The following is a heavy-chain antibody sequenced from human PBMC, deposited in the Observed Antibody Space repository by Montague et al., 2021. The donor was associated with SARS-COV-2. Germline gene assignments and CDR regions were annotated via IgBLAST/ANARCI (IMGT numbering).Heavy chain of an antibody. CDR3: ASHCGGGRCYFGMDV. D-gene: IGHD2-15*01. J-gene: IGHJ6*02. Sequence: SETLSLTCDVYGGSFSSYWSWIRQPPGRGLEWVGQISHGGGTNYXPSLKSRVTIAVDTSKNQVSLKLSPVTAADTAVYYCASHCGGGRCYFGMDVWGQGTTVTVSS. CDR2: ISHGGGT. V-gene: IGHV4-34*01. CDR1: GGSFSSY.